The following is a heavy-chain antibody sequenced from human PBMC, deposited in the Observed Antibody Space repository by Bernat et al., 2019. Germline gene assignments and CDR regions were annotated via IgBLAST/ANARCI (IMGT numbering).Heavy chain of an antibody. CDR2: ISAYNGNT. V-gene: IGHV1-18*01. Sequence: QVQLVQSGAEVKKPGASVKVSCKASGYTFTSYGISWVRQAPGQGLEWMGWISAYNGNTYYAQKLQGRVTMTTDTSTSTAYMELRSLRSDDTAVYYCARYGDYVGTHYYYYYYMDVWGKGTTVTVSS. J-gene: IGHJ6*03. CDR3: ARYGDYVGTHYYYYYYMDV. D-gene: IGHD4-17*01. CDR1: GYTFTSYG.